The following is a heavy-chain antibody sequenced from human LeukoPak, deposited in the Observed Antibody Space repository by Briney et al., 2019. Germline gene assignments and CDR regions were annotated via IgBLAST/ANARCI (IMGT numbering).Heavy chain of an antibody. CDR2: IKKDGSEK. CDR1: GFTLSSYW. CDR3: AGGRQLLFDP. Sequence: PGGSLRLSCAASGFTLSSYWMSRVRQAPGKGLEWVANIKKDGSEKNYVDSVKGRFTISRDNAKNSLYLQMNSLRAEDTAVYYCAGGRQLLFDPWGQGTLVTVSS. J-gene: IGHJ5*02. V-gene: IGHV3-7*01. D-gene: IGHD2-2*01.